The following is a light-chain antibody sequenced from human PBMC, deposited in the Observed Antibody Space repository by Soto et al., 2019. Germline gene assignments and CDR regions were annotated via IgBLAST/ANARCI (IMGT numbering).Light chain of an antibody. V-gene: IGKV1D-16*01. J-gene: IGKJ1*01. CDR1: QDISIW. CDR3: IQNHNFSRQ. CDR2: AAS. Sequence: DIQMTQSPSSLSASGGDRVSITCRASQDISIWLVWYQQKPEKAPKSLIYAASSLQSGVPSRLRGSGSGTAFTLTIYSLRPEYFATYYCIQNHNFSRQFGQGTKV.